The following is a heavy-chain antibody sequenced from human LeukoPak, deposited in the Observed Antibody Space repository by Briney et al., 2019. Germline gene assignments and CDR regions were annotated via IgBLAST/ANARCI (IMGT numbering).Heavy chain of an antibody. CDR2: INQDGSEK. CDR3: ARDYWTAAARDLSPFFDY. Sequence: GGSLTLSCAASGFTFSSYWMSWVRQAPGKGLEWVANINQDGSEKYYVASVKGRYAVSTDNAKNSLYLQMNSLRAEDTAVYYCARDYWTAAARDLSPFFDYWGQGTLVTVSS. J-gene: IGHJ4*02. D-gene: IGHD6-13*01. V-gene: IGHV3-7*01. CDR1: GFTFSSYW.